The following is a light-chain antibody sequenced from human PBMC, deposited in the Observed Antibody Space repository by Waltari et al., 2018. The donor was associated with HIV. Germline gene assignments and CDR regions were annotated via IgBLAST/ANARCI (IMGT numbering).Light chain of an antibody. J-gene: IGLJ3*02. V-gene: IGLV2-23*02. CDR2: EVN. CDR1: SGDAGCYNL. CDR3: CSYVGRV. Sequence: QSALIQPASVSGSPGQSITISCTGTSGDAGCYNLVSWYQHHPGKAPKLLISEVNKRPSGVASRFSGSKSGTTASLTISGLQAEDEADYYCCSYVGRVFGGGTKLTVL.